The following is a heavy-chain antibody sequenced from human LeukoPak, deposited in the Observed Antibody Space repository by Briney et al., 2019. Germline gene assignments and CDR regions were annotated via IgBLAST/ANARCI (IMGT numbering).Heavy chain of an antibody. CDR2: ISAYNGNT. V-gene: IGHV1-18*01. J-gene: IGHJ4*02. CDR1: GYTFTSYG. Sequence: ASVKVSCKAPGYTFTSYGISWVRQAPGQGLEWMGWISAYNGNTNHAQKLQGRVTMTTDTSTSTAYMELRSLRSDDTAVYYCARDSWQWLEDNFDYWGQGTLVTASS. CDR3: ARDSWQWLEDNFDY. D-gene: IGHD6-19*01.